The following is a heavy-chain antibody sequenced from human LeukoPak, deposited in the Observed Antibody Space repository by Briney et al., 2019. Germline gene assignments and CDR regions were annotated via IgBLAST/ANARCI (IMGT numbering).Heavy chain of an antibody. J-gene: IGHJ6*03. CDR2: IKQDGSEK. CDR3: ASGFGSSWYYYYYYTDV. D-gene: IGHD6-13*01. Sequence: PGGSLRLSCAASGFTFSSYWMSWVRQAPGKGLEWVANIKQDGSEKYYVDSVKGRFTISRDNAKNSLYLQMNSLRAEDTAVYYCASGFGSSWYYYYYYTDVWGKGTTVTVS. V-gene: IGHV3-7*01. CDR1: GFTFSSYW.